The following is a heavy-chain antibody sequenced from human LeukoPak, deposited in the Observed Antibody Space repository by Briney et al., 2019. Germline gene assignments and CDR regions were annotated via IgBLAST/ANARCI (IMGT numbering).Heavy chain of an antibody. CDR1: GGTFSSYA. CDR3: ARDLYSNYVGPNWFDP. CDR2: ISAYNGNT. V-gene: IGHV1-18*01. D-gene: IGHD4-11*01. J-gene: IGHJ5*02. Sequence: ASVKVSCKASGGTFSSYAFSWVRQAPGQGLEWMGWISAYNGNTNYAQKLQGRVTMTTDTSTSTAYMELRSLRSDDTAVYYCARDLYSNYVGPNWFDPWGQGTLVTVSS.